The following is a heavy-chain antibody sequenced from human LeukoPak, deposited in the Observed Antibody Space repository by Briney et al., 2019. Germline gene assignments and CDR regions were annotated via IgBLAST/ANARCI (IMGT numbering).Heavy chain of an antibody. CDR3: ARGPLRFLERLDFDY. J-gene: IGHJ4*02. D-gene: IGHD3-3*01. Sequence: KFQGRVTITRDTSASTAYMELSSLRSEDTAVYYCARGPLRFLERLDFDYWGQGTLVTVSS. V-gene: IGHV1-3*01.